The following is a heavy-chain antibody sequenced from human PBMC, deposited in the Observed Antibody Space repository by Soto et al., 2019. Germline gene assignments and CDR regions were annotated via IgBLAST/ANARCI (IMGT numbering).Heavy chain of an antibody. CDR3: AQAHTSGWSSYYYYGLDV. D-gene: IGHD6-19*01. CDR1: GFTFSNYA. Sequence: GGSLRLSCAASGFTFSNYAMSWVRQAPGKGLEWVSGINNNGGITHYADSVKGRFTISRDNSKNTLYLQINSLRAEDTAVYYCAQAHTSGWSSYYYYGLDVWGQGTTVTV. V-gene: IGHV3-23*01. J-gene: IGHJ6*02. CDR2: INNNGGIT.